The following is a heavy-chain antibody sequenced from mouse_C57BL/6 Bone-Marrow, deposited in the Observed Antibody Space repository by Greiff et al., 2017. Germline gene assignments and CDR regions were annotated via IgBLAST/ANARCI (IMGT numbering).Heavy chain of an antibody. CDR1: GYTFTSYW. D-gene: IGHD1-1*01. CDR2: IDPNSGGT. V-gene: IGHV1-72*01. CDR3: ARRGGGSRRGYYAMDY. J-gene: IGHJ4*01. Sequence: QVQLQQPGAELVKPGASVKLSCKASGYTFTSYWMHWVKQRPGRGLEWIGRIDPNSGGTKYNEKFKSKATLTVDQPSSTAYMQLSSLISEDSAVYYCARRGGGSRRGYYAMDYWGQGTSVTVSS.